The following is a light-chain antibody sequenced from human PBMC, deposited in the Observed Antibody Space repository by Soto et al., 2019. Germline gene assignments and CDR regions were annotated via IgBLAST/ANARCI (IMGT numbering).Light chain of an antibody. CDR1: SSDVGAYNF. J-gene: IGLJ1*01. Sequence: QSVLTQPASVSGSPGQSITISCTGTSSDVGAYNFVSWYQHHPGRAPKLIIYEVTIRPSGVSNRFSGSKSGNTASLTISGLQAEDEDDYYCSSYTTSAPYVFGSGTKLTVL. CDR3: SSYTTSAPYV. CDR2: EVT. V-gene: IGLV2-14*01.